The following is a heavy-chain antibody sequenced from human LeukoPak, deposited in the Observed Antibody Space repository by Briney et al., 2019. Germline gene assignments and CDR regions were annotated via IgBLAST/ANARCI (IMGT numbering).Heavy chain of an antibody. J-gene: IGHJ4*02. CDR1: GGSISSNEYY. CDR3: ARAGYYGSGSYYV. D-gene: IGHD3-10*01. V-gene: IGHV4-39*07. Sequence: SETLSLTCNVSGGSISSNEYYWGWIRQPPGKGLEWIGEINHSGSTNYNPSLKSRVTISVDTSKNQFSLKLSSVTAADTAVYYCARAGYYGSGSYYVWGQGTLVTVSS. CDR2: INHSGST.